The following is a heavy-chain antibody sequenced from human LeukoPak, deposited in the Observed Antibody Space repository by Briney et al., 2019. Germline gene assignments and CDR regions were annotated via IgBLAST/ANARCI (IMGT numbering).Heavy chain of an antibody. V-gene: IGHV4-30-2*01. D-gene: IGHD2-2*02. CDR1: GGSISSGGYY. CDR3: ARDAYIVVVPAAISPYRGTDYYYMDV. Sequence: LSETLSLTCTVSGGSISSGGYYWSWIRQPPGKGLEWIGYIYHSGSTYYNPSLKSRVTISVDRSKNQFSLKLSSVTAADTAVYYCARDAYIVVVPAAISPYRGTDYYYMDVWGKGTTVTVSS. CDR2: IYHSGST. J-gene: IGHJ6*03.